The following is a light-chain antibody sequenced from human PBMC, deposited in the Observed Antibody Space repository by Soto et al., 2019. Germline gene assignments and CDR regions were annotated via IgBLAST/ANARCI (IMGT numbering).Light chain of an antibody. J-gene: IGKJ5*01. CDR3: QQYGTSEII. V-gene: IGKV3-20*01. Sequence: EILMTQSPDTLSASPGESATLSCRASQRVYSNLAWYQQRPGQAPRLLIYDTSSRASGIPDRFSGSGSGTDFTLTISRLETEDFAVFYCQQYGTSEIIFGQGTRLEIK. CDR1: QRVYSN. CDR2: DTS.